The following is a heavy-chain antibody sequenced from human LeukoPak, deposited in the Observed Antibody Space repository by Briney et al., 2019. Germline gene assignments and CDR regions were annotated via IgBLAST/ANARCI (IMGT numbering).Heavy chain of an antibody. D-gene: IGHD6-13*01. V-gene: IGHV3-23*01. J-gene: IGHJ5*02. CDR2: ISGRGVST. Sequence: GGSLRLSCAASGFIFSSYWMHWVRQAPGKGLEWVSSISGRGVSTYYADPAQGRFTISRDSSKNTVYLLMHSLRGEDTAVYYCAKETAAAGTDWFDTWGQGTLVTVSS. CDR1: GFIFSSYW. CDR3: AKETAAAGTDWFDT.